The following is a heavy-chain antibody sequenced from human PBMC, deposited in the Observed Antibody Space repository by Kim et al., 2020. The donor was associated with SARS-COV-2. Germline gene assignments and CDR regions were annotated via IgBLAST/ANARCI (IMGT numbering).Heavy chain of an antibody. V-gene: IGHV4-61*02. Sequence: SLKSRVTISVDTSKNQFSLQLSSVTAADTAVYYCAREVCDSSGSYDAFDIWGQGTMVTVSS. D-gene: IGHD3-22*01. J-gene: IGHJ3*02. CDR3: AREVCDSSGSYDAFDI.